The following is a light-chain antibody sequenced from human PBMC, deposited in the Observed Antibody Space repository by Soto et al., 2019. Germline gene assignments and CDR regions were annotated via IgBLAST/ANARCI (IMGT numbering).Light chain of an antibody. CDR3: QQYGTSPWT. J-gene: IGKJ1*01. V-gene: IGKV3-20*01. CDR1: QSVSSNY. Sequence: EIVLTQSPGTLSLSPGERATLSCRASQSVSSNYLAWYQQKPGQAPRLLTFGASGRATGIPDRFSASGSGTDFTLTISRLEPEDFAVYYCQQYGTSPWTFGQGTKVDIK. CDR2: GAS.